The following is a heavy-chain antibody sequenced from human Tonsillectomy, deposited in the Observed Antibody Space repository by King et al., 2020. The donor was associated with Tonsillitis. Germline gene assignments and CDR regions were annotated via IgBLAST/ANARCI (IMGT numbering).Heavy chain of an antibody. Sequence: VQLVESGTEVKKPGASVRVSCKASGYSFDSYYMHWVRQAPGQGLEWMAIINPSDGRARYAQKFHGRVTVTRDRTTRTVYTALNNLRSEDTAVYFCAKSIHGFNYGGFDYWGQGPLVTVSS. CDR2: INPSDGRA. CDR1: GYSFDSYY. D-gene: IGHD5-24*01. J-gene: IGHJ4*02. CDR3: AKSIHGFNYGGFDY. V-gene: IGHV1-46*02.